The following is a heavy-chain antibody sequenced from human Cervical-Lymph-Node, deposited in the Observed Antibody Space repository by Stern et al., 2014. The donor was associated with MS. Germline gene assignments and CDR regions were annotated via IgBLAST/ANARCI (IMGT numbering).Heavy chain of an antibody. V-gene: IGHV5-51*01. CDR2: IYHGESET. D-gene: IGHD1-14*01. Sequence: EVQLEESGAELIRPGESLKISCKGSGYKFSIYWIAWVRQMPGKGLEWMGIIYHGESETKYSLSFQGQVTMSADKSTSNDSLHWSSLKASDTAMYFCARQTTAWASDVGGRETLVTVSS. CDR3: ARQTTAWASDV. CDR1: GYKFSIYW. J-gene: IGHJ4*02.